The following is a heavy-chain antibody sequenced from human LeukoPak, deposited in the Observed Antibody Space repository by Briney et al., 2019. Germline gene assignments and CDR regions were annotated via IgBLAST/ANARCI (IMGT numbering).Heavy chain of an antibody. CDR2: INHSGST. CDR3: ARTIAVGGSGFDY. J-gene: IGHJ4*02. CDR1: GGSFSGYY. V-gene: IGHV4-34*01. Sequence: SETLSLTCAVYGGSFSGYYWSWIRQPPGKGLEWIGEINHSGSTNYNPSLESRVTISIDTSKNQFSLRLTSVTAADTAMYYCARTIAVGGSGFDYWGQGTPVTVSS. D-gene: IGHD6-19*01.